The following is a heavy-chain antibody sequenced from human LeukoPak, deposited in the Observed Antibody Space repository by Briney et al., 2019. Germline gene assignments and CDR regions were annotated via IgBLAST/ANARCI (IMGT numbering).Heavy chain of an antibody. CDR2: IKTDGSIT. CDR1: GFSFSVFW. CDR3: AKDRTYYYDSSGSNTGGYFDY. V-gene: IGHV3-74*01. Sequence: QPGGSLRVSCAASGFSFSVFWMHWVRQAPGKGPVWVSRIKTDGSITNYADSVKGRFTISRDNAKNTLYLQMNSLRAEDTAVYYCAKDRTYYYDSSGSNTGGYFDYWGQGTLVTVSS. D-gene: IGHD3-22*01. J-gene: IGHJ4*02.